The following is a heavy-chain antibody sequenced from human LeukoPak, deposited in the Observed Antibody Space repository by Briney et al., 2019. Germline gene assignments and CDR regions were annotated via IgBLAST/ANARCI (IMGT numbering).Heavy chain of an antibody. CDR1: GFNFGDYW. CDR2: IKADGSER. J-gene: IGHJ4*02. Sequence: PGGSLRLSCVASGFNFGDYWMTWVRQAPVKGLEWVASIKADGSERNYVDSVKGRFTISRDNSKNSLYLQMNSLRPEDTATYYCARDDSGFGELLFDYWGQGNLVTVSS. V-gene: IGHV3-7*04. CDR3: ARDDSGFGELLFDY. D-gene: IGHD3-10*01.